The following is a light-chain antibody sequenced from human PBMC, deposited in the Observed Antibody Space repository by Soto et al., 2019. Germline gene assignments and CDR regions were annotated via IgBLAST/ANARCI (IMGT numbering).Light chain of an antibody. CDR2: GAS. V-gene: IGKV3-15*01. CDR1: QSVSNN. Sequence: EIVMTQSLATLSVSPGERVTLSCRASQSVSNNLAWYQQKPGQAPRLLIYGASTRATAIPARFSGSGSGTEFTLTISSLQSEDFAVYYCQHSDNWPLFGQGTRLEIK. J-gene: IGKJ5*01. CDR3: QHSDNWPL.